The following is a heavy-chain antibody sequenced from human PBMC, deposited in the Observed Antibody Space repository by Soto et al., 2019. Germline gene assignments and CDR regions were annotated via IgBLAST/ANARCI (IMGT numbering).Heavy chain of an antibody. J-gene: IGHJ3*02. CDR3: AKAMVVVTAISGGGGFDK. CDR2: ISYDGSNK. V-gene: IGHV3-30*18. CDR1: GFTFSSYG. D-gene: IGHD2-21*02. Sequence: QVQLVESGGGVVQPGRSLRLSCAASGFTFSSYGMHWVRQAPGKGLEWVAAISYDGSNKYCADSVKGRFTISRDNSKNTLYLQMNSLRAEDTAVYYCAKAMVVVTAISGGGGFDKWGQGTLVTVSS.